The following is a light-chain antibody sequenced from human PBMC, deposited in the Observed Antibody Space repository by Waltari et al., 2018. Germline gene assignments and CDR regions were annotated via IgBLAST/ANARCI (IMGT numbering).Light chain of an antibody. CDR2: DAS. CDR1: QSVSSS. V-gene: IGKV3-11*01. CDR3: QQRSKWPWA. J-gene: IGKJ1*01. Sequence: EIVLTQSPATLSLSPGERATLSCRASQSVSSSLAWYPHKPGQAPRLLIYDASISVTGIPARFSGSGSGTDFTLTISSLEPEDFAVYYCQQRSKWPWAFGQGTKVEIK.